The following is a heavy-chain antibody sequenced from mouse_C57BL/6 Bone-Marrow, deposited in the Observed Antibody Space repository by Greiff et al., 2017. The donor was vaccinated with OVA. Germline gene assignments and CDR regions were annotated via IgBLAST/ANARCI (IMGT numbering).Heavy chain of an antibody. J-gene: IGHJ4*01. D-gene: IGHD1-1*01. Sequence: VQLQESVAELVRPGASVKLSCTASGFNIKNTYMHWVKQRPEQGLEWIGRIDPANGNTKYAPKFQGKATITADTSSNTAYLQLSSLTSEDTAIYYCATGSSDGPYALDYWGQGTSVTVSS. V-gene: IGHV14-3*01. CDR2: IDPANGNT. CDR3: ATGSSDGPYALDY. CDR1: GFNIKNTY.